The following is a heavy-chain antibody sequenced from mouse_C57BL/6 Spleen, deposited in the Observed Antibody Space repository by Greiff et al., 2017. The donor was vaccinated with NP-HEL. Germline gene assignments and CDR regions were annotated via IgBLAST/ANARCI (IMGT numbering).Heavy chain of an antibody. J-gene: IGHJ1*03. Sequence: EVQLQQSGPELVKPGASVKIPCKASGYTFTDYNMDWVKQSHGKSLEWIGDINPNNGGTIYNQKFKGKATLTVDKSSSTAYMELRSLTSEDTAVYYCARSGYFRYFDVWGTGTTVTVSS. CDR1: GYTFTDYN. CDR3: ARSGYFRYFDV. CDR2: INPNNGGT. V-gene: IGHV1-18*01. D-gene: IGHD3-1*01.